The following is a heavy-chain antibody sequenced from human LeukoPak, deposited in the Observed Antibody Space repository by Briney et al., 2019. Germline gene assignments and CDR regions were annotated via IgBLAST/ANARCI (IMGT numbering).Heavy chain of an antibody. J-gene: IGHJ4*02. CDR3: AREEYNYDPFDY. V-gene: IGHV3-48*04. D-gene: IGHD5-18*01. Sequence: PGGSLRLSCAASGFTFSSYAMSWVRQAPGKGLEWVSAISSSSSTIYYADSVKGRFTISRDNAKNSLYLQMNSLRAEDTAVYYCAREEYNYDPFDYWGQGTLVTVSS. CDR2: ISSSSSTI. CDR1: GFTFSSYA.